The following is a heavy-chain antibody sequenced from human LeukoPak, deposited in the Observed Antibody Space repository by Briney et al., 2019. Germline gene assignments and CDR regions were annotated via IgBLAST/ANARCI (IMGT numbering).Heavy chain of an antibody. CDR3: SNYGTAREFAY. V-gene: IGHV1-46*01. CDR1: RDIFTKYY. D-gene: IGHD3-16*01. Sequence: GASVKVSCKASRDIFTKYYLQWVRQAPGQGLEWMGRINPTCGQTTHARKFKDRVVMTRDMSTSTISMELTSLRSDDTAIYFFSNYGTAREFAYWGQGTLVTVSP. J-gene: IGHJ4*02. CDR2: INPTCGQT.